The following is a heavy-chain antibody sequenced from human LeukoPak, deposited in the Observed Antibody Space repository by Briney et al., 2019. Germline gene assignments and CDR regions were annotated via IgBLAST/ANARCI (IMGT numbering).Heavy chain of an antibody. Sequence: PSETLSLTCTVSGGSISSSSYYWGWIRQPPGKGLEWIGSIYYSGSTYYNPSLKSRVTISVDTSKNQFSLKLSSVAAADTTMYYCTRLLPYYYDSSGYFHDAFDIWGLGTMVTVSS. CDR1: GGSISSSSYY. D-gene: IGHD3-22*01. J-gene: IGHJ3*02. CDR2: IYYSGST. V-gene: IGHV4-39*01. CDR3: TRLLPYYYDSSGYFHDAFDI.